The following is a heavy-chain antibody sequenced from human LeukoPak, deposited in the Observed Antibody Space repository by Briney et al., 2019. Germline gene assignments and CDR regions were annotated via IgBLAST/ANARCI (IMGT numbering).Heavy chain of an antibody. J-gene: IGHJ5*02. Sequence: PSETLSLTCTVSGGSISSGDYYWGWIRQPQGKGLEWIGYINYSGSTFHYNPSLKSRVTISVDTSKTQFSLRLNSVTVADSAVYYCASTNCSSARCYGANWFDPWGQGTLVTVSS. V-gene: IGHV4-30-4*01. CDR1: GGSISSGDYY. CDR2: INYSGST. CDR3: ASTNCSSARCYGANWFDP. D-gene: IGHD2-2*01.